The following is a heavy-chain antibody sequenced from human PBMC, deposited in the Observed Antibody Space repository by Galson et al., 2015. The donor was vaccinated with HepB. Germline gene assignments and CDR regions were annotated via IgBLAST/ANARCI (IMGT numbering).Heavy chain of an antibody. V-gene: IGHV3-30*04. J-gene: IGHJ4*02. Sequence: SLRLSCAASGFTFSSYAMHWVRQAPGKGLEWVAVISYDGSNKYYADSVKGRFTISRDNSKNTLYLQMNSLRAEDTAVYYCARATIYGLGDYWGQGTLVTVSS. CDR3: ARATIYGLGDY. CDR1: GFTFSSYA. D-gene: IGHD4-17*01. CDR2: ISYDGSNK.